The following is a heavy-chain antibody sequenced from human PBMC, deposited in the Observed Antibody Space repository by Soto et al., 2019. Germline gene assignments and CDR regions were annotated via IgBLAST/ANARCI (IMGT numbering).Heavy chain of an antibody. J-gene: IGHJ3*02. D-gene: IGHD3-10*01. Sequence: EVQLVESGGGLVKPGGSLRLSCAASGFTFSSYSMNWVRQAPGKGLEWVSSISSSSSYIYYADSVKGRFTISRDNAKNSLHLQMNSLRAEDTAVYYCARGDMVRGVISAFDIWGQGTMVTVSS. CDR3: ARGDMVRGVISAFDI. CDR1: GFTFSSYS. V-gene: IGHV3-21*01. CDR2: ISSSSSYI.